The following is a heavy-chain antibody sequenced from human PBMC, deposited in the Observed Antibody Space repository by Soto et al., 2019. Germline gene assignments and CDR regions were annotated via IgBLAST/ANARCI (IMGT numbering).Heavy chain of an antibody. CDR2: IHHSGST. CDR3: ARATAVAGSSDF. J-gene: IGHJ4*02. V-gene: IGHV4-38-2*01. D-gene: IGHD6-19*01. Sequence: PSETLSLTCAVSGYPISIGYYWGWIRQPPGKGLEWIGSIHHSGSTYYNPSLKSRVTISVDTSKNHFSVNLRSVTAADTAIYYCARATAVAGSSDFWGQGTLVTVSS. CDR1: GYPISIGYY.